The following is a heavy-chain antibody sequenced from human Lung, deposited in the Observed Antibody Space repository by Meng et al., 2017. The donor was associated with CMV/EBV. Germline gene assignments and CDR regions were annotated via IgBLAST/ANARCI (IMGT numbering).Heavy chain of an antibody. CDR1: GGSLSGYY. D-gene: IGHD6-6*01. V-gene: IGHV4-34*01. J-gene: IGHJ4*02. CDR2: IRHSGDTT. Sequence: SETLSLTCGIYGGSLSGYYWSWIRQTPGKGLEWIGEIRHSGDTTNYNPSLKRRVTISIVTSKKQSPLELSAVTAADTAVYYCARQDSSAYYSDYWGQGTLVTVSS. CDR3: ARQDSSAYYSDY.